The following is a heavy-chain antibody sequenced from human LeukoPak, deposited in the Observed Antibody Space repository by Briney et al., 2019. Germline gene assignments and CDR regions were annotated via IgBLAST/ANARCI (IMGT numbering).Heavy chain of an antibody. CDR2: ISASGSTE. V-gene: IGHV3-48*03. J-gene: IGHJ4*02. CDR1: GFTFSVYE. CDR3: ARGRGNDI. Sequence: GGSLRLSCAASGFTFSVYEMNWVRQAQGKGPEWVSYISASGSTEKYADSAKGRFTISRDNAKSSLYLQMNSLRVEDTAVYYCARGRGNDIWGQGTLVAVSS. D-gene: IGHD2-8*01.